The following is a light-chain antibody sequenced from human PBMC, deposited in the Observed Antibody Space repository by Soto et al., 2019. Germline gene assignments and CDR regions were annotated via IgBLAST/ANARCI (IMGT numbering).Light chain of an antibody. CDR3: QHRSNWPRT. Sequence: EIVLTQSPATLSLSPGERATLSCRASQSVGSFLAWYQLKPGQVPRLLIYDPSNRATGIPARFSGSGSGTDFTLTISSLEPEDFAVYYCQHRSNWPRTFGQGTKVEIK. J-gene: IGKJ1*01. CDR1: QSVGSF. V-gene: IGKV3-11*01. CDR2: DPS.